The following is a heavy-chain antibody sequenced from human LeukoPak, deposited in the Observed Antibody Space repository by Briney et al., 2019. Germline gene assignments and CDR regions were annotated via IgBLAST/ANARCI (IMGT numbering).Heavy chain of an antibody. CDR3: ARVGYSFGYGDFNY. J-gene: IGHJ4*02. D-gene: IGHD5-18*01. V-gene: IGHV4-59*01. CDR2: VYYSGST. Sequence: SETLSLTCTVSGGSISSYYWSWIRQPPGKGLEWIGYVYYSGSTTYNPSLKSRVTISVDPSKSQFSLKLSSVTAADTAVYFCARVGYSFGYGDFNYWGQGTLVTVSS. CDR1: GGSISSYY.